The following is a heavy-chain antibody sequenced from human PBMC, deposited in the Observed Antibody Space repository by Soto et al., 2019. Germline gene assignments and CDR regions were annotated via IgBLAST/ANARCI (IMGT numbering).Heavy chain of an antibody. CDR1: GFTFSSYS. D-gene: IGHD2-15*01. CDR3: AXDSLDQTVVGYYYGMDV. CDR2: ISSSSSYI. V-gene: IGHV3-21*01. Sequence: GGSLRLSCAASGFTFSSYSMNWVRQAPGKGLEWVSSISSSSSYIYYADSVKGRFTISRDNAKNSLYLQMNSLRAEDTAVYYCAXDSLDQTVVGYYYGMDVWGQGTTVTVSS. J-gene: IGHJ6*02.